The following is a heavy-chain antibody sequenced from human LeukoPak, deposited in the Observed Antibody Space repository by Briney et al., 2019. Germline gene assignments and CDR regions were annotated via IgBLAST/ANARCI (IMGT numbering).Heavy chain of an antibody. J-gene: IGHJ5*02. D-gene: IGHD3-9*01. CDR3: ARHMCPILRYFDRLPHRRSAWGNWFDP. CDR2: ISYDGRSK. V-gene: IGHV3-30*04. CDR1: GFSFSRYD. Sequence: GGSLRLSCVASGFSFSRYDMHWVRQAPGKGLEWVAVISYDGRSKIYADSVKGRLTISRDNSKNTLYLQMNSQRVEDTAVYYCARHMCPILRYFDRLPHRRSAWGNWFDPWGQGTLVTVSS.